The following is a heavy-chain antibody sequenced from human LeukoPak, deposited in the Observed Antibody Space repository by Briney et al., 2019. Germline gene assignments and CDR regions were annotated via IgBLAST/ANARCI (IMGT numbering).Heavy chain of an antibody. CDR1: GGSVTDYY. V-gene: IGHV4-34*01. CDR2: INHSGST. Sequence: SETLSLTCTVSGGSVTDYYWSWIRQPPGKGLEWIGEINHSGSTNYNPSLKSRVTISVDTSKNQFSLKLSSVTAADTAVYYCARRGSSWYVIFDYWGQGTLVTVSS. J-gene: IGHJ4*02. D-gene: IGHD6-13*01. CDR3: ARRGSSWYVIFDY.